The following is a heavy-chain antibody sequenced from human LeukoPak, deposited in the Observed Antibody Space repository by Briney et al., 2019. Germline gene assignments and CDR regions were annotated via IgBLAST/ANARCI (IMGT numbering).Heavy chain of an antibody. CDR2: ISAYNGNT. V-gene: IGHV1-18*01. Sequence: ASVKVSCKASGYTFTSYGISWVRQAPGQGLEWMGWISAYNGNTNYAQKLQGRVTMTTDTSTSTAYMELRSLRSDDTAVYYCARALNYDILTGYSIQWDYWGQGTLVTVSS. D-gene: IGHD3-9*01. CDR3: ARALNYDILTGYSIQWDY. J-gene: IGHJ4*02. CDR1: GYTFTSYG.